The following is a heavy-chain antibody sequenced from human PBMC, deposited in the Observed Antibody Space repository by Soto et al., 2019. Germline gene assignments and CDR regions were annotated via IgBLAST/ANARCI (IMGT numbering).Heavy chain of an antibody. Sequence: GGSLRLSCAASGFTFRSYGMHWVRQAPGKGLEWVTVIWYDGSKKYYAESVKGRFTISRDNSKSTLYLQMNSLRADDTAVYYCARGVSHYSYGMDAWGQGTTVTVSS. J-gene: IGHJ6*02. CDR1: GFTFRSYG. CDR2: IWYDGSKK. V-gene: IGHV3-33*01. CDR3: ARGVSHYSYGMDA.